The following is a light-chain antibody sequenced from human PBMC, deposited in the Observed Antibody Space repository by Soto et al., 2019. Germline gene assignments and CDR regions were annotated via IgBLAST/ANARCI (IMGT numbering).Light chain of an antibody. Sequence: EIVMTQSPATLSVSPGERATLSCRASQSVSSNLAWYQQKPGQAPRLLIYGASTRATGIPARFSGSGSGTEFTLTISSLQSEDFAVYYCQQYNNWPLFGGGPKVDIK. J-gene: IGKJ4*01. CDR3: QQYNNWPL. CDR1: QSVSSN. CDR2: GAS. V-gene: IGKV3-15*01.